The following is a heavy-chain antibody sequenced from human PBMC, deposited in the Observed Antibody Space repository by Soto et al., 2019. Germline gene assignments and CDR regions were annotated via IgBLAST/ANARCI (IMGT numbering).Heavy chain of an antibody. J-gene: IGHJ4*02. V-gene: IGHV1-69*12. D-gene: IGHD6-19*01. CDR3: ARTILRQWLTIFDY. Sequence: VQLVQSGAEVKKPGSSVKVSCKASGGTFSSYAISWVRQAPGQGLEWMGGIIPIFGTANYAQKFQGRVTXXAXEXXSTAYMELSSLRSEDTAVYYCARTILRQWLTIFDYWGQGTLVTVSS. CDR2: IIPIFGTA. CDR1: GGTFSSYA.